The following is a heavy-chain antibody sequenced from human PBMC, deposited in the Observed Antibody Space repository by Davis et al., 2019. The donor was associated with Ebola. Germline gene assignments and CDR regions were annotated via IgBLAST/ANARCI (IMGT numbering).Heavy chain of an antibody. CDR1: GFTFSRYS. CDR2: ISGNSYYI. V-gene: IGHV3-21*01. D-gene: IGHD1-1*01. CDR3: ARELEV. Sequence: GESLKISCAASGFTFSRYSMNWVRQAPGKGLEWFSSISGNSYYIYYADSLKGRFTISRDNAKNSLYLQMNSLRAEDTSVYYCARELEVWGRGTLVTVSS. J-gene: IGHJ2*01.